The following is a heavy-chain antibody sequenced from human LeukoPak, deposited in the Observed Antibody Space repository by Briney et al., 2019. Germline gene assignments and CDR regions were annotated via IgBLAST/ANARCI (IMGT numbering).Heavy chain of an antibody. Sequence: GASVKVSCKASGGTFSSYAISWVRQAPGQGLEWMGGIIPIFGTANYAQKFQGRVTITADESTSTAYMELSSLRYEDTAVYFCARVGIYYDSSGYYWPHWFDSWGQGTLVTVSS. CDR2: IIPIFGTA. D-gene: IGHD3-22*01. CDR1: GGTFSSYA. J-gene: IGHJ5*01. V-gene: IGHV1-69*13. CDR3: ARVGIYYDSSGYYWPHWFDS.